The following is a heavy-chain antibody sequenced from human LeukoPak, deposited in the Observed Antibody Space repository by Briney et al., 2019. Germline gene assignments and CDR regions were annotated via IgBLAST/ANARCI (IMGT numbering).Heavy chain of an antibody. V-gene: IGHV4-34*01. D-gene: IGHD1-26*01. CDR1: GGSFSGYY. Sequence: SETLSLTCAVYGGSFSGYYWSWIRQPPGKGLEWIGEINHSGSTNYNPPLKSRVTISVDTSKNQLSLKLSSVTAADTAFYYCASQGHHGKIVGTTLSYFYMDVWGKGTTVTVSS. CDR2: INHSGST. J-gene: IGHJ6*03. CDR3: ASQGHHGKIVGTTLSYFYMDV.